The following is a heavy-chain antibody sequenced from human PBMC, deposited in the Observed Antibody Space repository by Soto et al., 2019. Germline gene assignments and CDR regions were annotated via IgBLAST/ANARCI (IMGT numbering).Heavy chain of an antibody. CDR2: IYYSGST. D-gene: IGHD2-8*01. CDR3: ARANYFDI. J-gene: IGHJ3*02. Sequence: QVQLQESGPGLVKPSETLSLTCTVSGGSISSYYWRWIRQPPGKGLEWVGNIYYSGSTNYNPSLKSRVTISVDTSKNQFSLKLSSVTAADTAVYYCARANYFDIWGQGTMVTVSS. CDR1: GGSISSYY. V-gene: IGHV4-59*01.